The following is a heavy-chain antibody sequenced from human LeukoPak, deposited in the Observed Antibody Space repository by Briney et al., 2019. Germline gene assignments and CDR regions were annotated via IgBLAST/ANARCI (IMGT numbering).Heavy chain of an antibody. D-gene: IGHD3-16*01. CDR3: AKIGSTFGGH. CDR2: IRGDGSST. CDR1: GFSFDAYA. J-gene: IGHJ4*02. V-gene: IGHV3-43*02. Sequence: PGGSLTLSCAASGFSFDAYAWHWVRQAPGKGLEWVTLIRGDGSSTYYADTVKGRFTISREDNKNSLYLQMNSLRSEATALYYCAKIGSTFGGHWGQGTLVTVSS.